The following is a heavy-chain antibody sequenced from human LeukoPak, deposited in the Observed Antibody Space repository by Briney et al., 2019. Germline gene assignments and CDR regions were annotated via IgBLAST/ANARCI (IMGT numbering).Heavy chain of an antibody. Sequence: SETLSLTCAVSGGPISSSRYYWGWIRQPPGKGLEWIGNIHHSGTTYYKSSLTSRITMSVDTSKNQFSLRLSSVTAADTAVYYCARTPSLIELWTNDAFDIWGQGTMVTVSS. CDR1: GGPISSSRYY. V-gene: IGHV4-39*07. CDR3: ARTPSLIELWTNDAFDI. CDR2: IHHSGTT. J-gene: IGHJ3*02. D-gene: IGHD5-18*01.